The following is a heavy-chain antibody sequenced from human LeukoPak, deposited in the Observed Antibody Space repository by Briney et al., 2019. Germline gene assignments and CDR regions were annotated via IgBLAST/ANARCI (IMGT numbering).Heavy chain of an antibody. J-gene: IGHJ5*02. D-gene: IGHD4-11*01. CDR2: IYASGST. V-gene: IGHV4-61*02. CDR1: GGSISSGSYY. CDR3: ARELQENWFDP. Sequence: SQTLSLTCTVSGGSISSGSYYWSWIRQPAGEGLEWIGRIYASGSTNYNPSLKSRVTISVDTSKNQFSLKLSSVTAADTAVYYCARELQENWFDPWGQGTLVTVSS.